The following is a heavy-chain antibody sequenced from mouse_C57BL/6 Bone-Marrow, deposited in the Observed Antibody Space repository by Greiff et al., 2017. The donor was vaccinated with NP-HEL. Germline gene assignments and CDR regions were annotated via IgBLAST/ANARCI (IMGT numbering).Heavy chain of an antibody. CDR2: INPNNGGT. CDR1: GYTFTDYY. Sequence: VQLQQSGPELVKPGASVKISCKASGYTFTDYYMNWVKQSHGKSLEWIGDINPNNGGTSYNQKLKGKATLTVAKSSSTAYMELRSLTSEDSAVYYCAREPHYYGSSPAWFAYWGQGTLVTVSA. J-gene: IGHJ3*01. V-gene: IGHV1-26*01. D-gene: IGHD1-1*01. CDR3: AREPHYYGSSPAWFAY.